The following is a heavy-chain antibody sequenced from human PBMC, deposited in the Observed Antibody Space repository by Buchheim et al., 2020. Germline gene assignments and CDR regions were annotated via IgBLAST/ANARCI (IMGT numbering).Heavy chain of an antibody. D-gene: IGHD4-17*01. Sequence: QVQLVESGGGVVQPGRSLRLSCAASGFTFSSYAMHWVRQAPGKGLEWVAVISYDGSNKYYADSVKGRFTISRDNSKNTLYLKMNSLRAEDTAVYYCARGRTVTYYYYGMDVWGQGTT. CDR2: ISYDGSNK. J-gene: IGHJ6*02. CDR1: GFTFSSYA. V-gene: IGHV3-30-3*01. CDR3: ARGRTVTYYYYGMDV.